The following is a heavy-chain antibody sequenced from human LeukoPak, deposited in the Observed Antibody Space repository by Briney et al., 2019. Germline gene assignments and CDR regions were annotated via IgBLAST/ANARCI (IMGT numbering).Heavy chain of an antibody. V-gene: IGHV3-30*02. CDR2: IRYDGSNK. D-gene: IGHD1-26*01. CDR1: GFTFRSYG. J-gene: IGHJ6*03. CDR3: AKDRKELSYYYYMDV. Sequence: PGGSLRLSCAASGFTFRSYGMHWVRQAPGKGLEWVAFIRYDGSNKYYADSVKGRFTISRDNSKNTLYLQMNSLRAEDTAVYYCAKDRKELSYYYYMDVWGKGTTVTVSS.